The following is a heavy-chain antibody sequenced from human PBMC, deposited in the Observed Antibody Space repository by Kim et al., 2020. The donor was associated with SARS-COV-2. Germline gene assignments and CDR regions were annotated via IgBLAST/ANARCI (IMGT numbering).Heavy chain of an antibody. CDR1: GGSISSYY. CDR2: IYYSGST. D-gene: IGHD2-8*02. V-gene: IGHV4-59*13. J-gene: IGHJ6*02. Sequence: SETLSLTCTVSGGSISSYYWSWIRQPPGKGLEWIGYIYYSGSTNYNPSLKSRVTISVDTSKNQFSLKLSSVTAADTAVYYCARDNYWSDDYYYGMDVWGQGTTVTVSS. CDR3: ARDNYWSDDYYYGMDV.